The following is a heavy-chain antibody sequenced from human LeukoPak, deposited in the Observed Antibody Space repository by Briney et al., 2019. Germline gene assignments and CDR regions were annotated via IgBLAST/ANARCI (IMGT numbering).Heavy chain of an antibody. CDR1: GFTFSNDW. J-gene: IGHJ3*02. CDR3: AKSAGFLEDAFDI. CDR2: ILGDGSVT. Sequence: GGSLRLSCAASGFTFSNDWMHWVRQAPGKGLVWVARILGDGSVTSYADSVKGRFTVSRDNAKNTLYLQMNSLRAEDTAVYYCAKSAGFLEDAFDIWGQGTMVTVSS. D-gene: IGHD3-3*01. V-gene: IGHV3-74*01.